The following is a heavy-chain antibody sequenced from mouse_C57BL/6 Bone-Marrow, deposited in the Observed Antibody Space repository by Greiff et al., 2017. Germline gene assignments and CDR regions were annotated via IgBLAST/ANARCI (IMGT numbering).Heavy chain of an antibody. V-gene: IGHV14-4*01. CDR1: GFNIKDDY. CDR3: SFYGRWTGFAY. D-gene: IGHD2-1*01. J-gene: IGHJ3*01. CDR2: IDTENGDT. Sequence: EVQLVESGAELVRPGASVKLSCTASGFNIKDDYMHWVKQRPEQGLEWLGWIDTENGDTEYASKFQGKTTITADTDSNTAYLQLSSLTSEDTAVYYCSFYGRWTGFAYWGQGTLVTVSA.